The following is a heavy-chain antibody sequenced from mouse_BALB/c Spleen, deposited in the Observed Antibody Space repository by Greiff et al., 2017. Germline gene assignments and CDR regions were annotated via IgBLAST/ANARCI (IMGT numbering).Heavy chain of an antibody. CDR1: GYTFTSYV. D-gene: IGHD2-1*01. J-gene: IGHJ3*01. CDR3: ARTTGGNSFAY. V-gene: IGHV1-14*01. CDR2: INPYNDGT. Sequence: EVQLQQSGPELVKPGASVKMSCKASGYTFTSYVMHWVKQKPGQGLEWIGYINPYNDGTKYNEKFKGKATLTSDKSSSTAYMELSILTSEDSAVYYCARTTGGNSFAYWGQGTLVTVSA.